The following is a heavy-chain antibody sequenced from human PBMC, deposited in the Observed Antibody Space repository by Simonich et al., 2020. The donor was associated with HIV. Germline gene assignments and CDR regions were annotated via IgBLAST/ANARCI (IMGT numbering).Heavy chain of an antibody. CDR2: NSWNSGSI. V-gene: IGHV3-9*01. Sequence: EVQLVESGGGLVQPGRSLRLSCAASGCTFYDYAMHWVRQAPGKGLEWVSGNSWNSGSIGYADSVKGRFTISRDNAKNSLYLQMNSLRAEDTALYYCAKDKGAYYGSGSPVYWGQGTLVTVSS. CDR1: GCTFYDYA. CDR3: AKDKGAYYGSGSPVY. D-gene: IGHD3-10*01. J-gene: IGHJ4*02.